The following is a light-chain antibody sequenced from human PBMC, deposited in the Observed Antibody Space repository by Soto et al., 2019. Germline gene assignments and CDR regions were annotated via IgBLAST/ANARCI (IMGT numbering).Light chain of an antibody. J-gene: IGKJ1*01. Sequence: DVVITQSPLSLPVTLGQPASISCRSSQSLVYSDGNTYLSWFQLRPGQSPRRLIYKVSNRDSGVPDRFSGSGSGADFTLTINRVEADDVGVYYCMQGTHWPPVTFDQGTKVEIK. CDR3: MQGTHWPPVT. V-gene: IGKV2-30*01. CDR1: QSLVYSDGNTY. CDR2: KVS.